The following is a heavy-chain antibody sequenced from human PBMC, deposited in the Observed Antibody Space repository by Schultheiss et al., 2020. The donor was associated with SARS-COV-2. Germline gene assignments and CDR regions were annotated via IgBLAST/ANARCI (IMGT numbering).Heavy chain of an antibody. D-gene: IGHD1-26*01. CDR3: ARGTWELNY. J-gene: IGHJ4*02. Sequence: GGSLRLSCAASGFTFSNYAMSWVRQAPGKGLEWVSVISGSGGSTYHADSVKGRFTISRDNSKNTLYLQMNSLRAEDTAVYYCARGTWELNYWGQGTLVTVSS. V-gene: IGHV3-23*01. CDR1: GFTFSNYA. CDR2: ISGSGGST.